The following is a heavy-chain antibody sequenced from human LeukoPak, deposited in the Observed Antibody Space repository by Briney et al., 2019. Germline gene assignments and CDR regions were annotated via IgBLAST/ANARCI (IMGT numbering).Heavy chain of an antibody. J-gene: IGHJ6*03. CDR2: IYYSGST. V-gene: IGHV4-59*01. CDR3: AREIKDYGGNPPYYYYYMDV. CDR1: GGSISSYY. Sequence: PSETLSLTCTVSGGSISSYYWSWIRQPPGKGLEWIGYIYYSGSTNYNPSLKSRVTISVDTSKNQFSLKLSSVTAADTAVYYCAREIKDYGGNPPYYYYYMDVWGKGTTVTVSS. D-gene: IGHD4-23*01.